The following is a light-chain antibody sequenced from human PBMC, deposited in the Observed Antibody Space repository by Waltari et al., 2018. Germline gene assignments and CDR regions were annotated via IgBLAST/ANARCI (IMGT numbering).Light chain of an antibody. CDR2: RND. CDR3: AAWDGSLSGWV. V-gene: IGLV1-47*01. Sequence: QSVLTQPPSVSETPGQRVTISCSGGSSDIASTFVSWYQHVPGTAPRLLISRNDQRPSGVPDRFSGSKSGTSASLAISGLRPEDEADYYCAAWDGSLSGWVFGGGTKVTVL. CDR1: SSDIASTF. J-gene: IGLJ3*02.